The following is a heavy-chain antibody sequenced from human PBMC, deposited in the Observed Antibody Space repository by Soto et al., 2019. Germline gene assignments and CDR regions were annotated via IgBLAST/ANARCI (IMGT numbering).Heavy chain of an antibody. CDR2: IYFSGST. V-gene: IGHV4-59*01. J-gene: IGHJ4*02. CDR3: ARQEAVPGTPFDS. D-gene: IGHD6-19*01. CDR1: GGSINGYY. Sequence: QVHLQESGPGLVKPSETLSLTCTVSGGSINGYYWNWIRQTPGKGLEWLGYIYFSGSTQYNPSLKTRLTISQDTSKKQFSLKLSSVTAADTAVYYCARQEAVPGTPFDSWGQGTLVAVSS.